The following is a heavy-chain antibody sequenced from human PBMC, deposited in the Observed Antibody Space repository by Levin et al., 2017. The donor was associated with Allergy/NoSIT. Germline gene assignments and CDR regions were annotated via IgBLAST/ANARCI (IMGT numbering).Heavy chain of an antibody. J-gene: IGHJ4*02. CDR2: LSGSGDST. CDR1: GFTFSSYG. CDR3: AKDREQQLVSLLVISRGFDD. V-gene: IGHV3-23*01. Sequence: QRGESLKISCAASGFTFSSYGMSWVRQAPGKGLEWVSGLSGSGDSTYYADSVKGRFTISRDNSKNTLYLQMNSLRAEDTAVYHCAKDREQQLVSLLVISRGFDDWGQGTLVTVSS. D-gene: IGHD3-9*01.